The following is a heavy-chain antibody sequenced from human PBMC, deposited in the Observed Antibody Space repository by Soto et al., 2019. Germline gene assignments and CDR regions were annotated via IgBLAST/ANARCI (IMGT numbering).Heavy chain of an antibody. D-gene: IGHD1-26*01. CDR2: IKSKTDGGTT. Sequence: GGSLRLSCAASGFPFSNAWMSWVRPAPGKGLEWVGRIKSKTDGGTTDYAAPVKGRFTISRDDSKNTLYLQMNSLKTEDTAVYYWTTVRSGSYYLGWFDPWGQGTLVTVSS. CDR1: GFPFSNAW. CDR3: TTVRSGSYYLGWFDP. J-gene: IGHJ5*02. V-gene: IGHV3-15*01.